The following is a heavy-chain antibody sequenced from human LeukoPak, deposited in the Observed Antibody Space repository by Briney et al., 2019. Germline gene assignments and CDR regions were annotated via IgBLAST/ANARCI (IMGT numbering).Heavy chain of an antibody. CDR1: GFTVSSNY. Sequence: PGGSLRLSCAASGFTVSSNYMNWVRQAPGKGLEWVSYISSSGRTIYYADSVKGRFTISRDNAKNSLYLQMNSLRAEDTAIYYCARDQAVVVAATVFSYYGMDVWGQGTTVTVSS. D-gene: IGHD2-15*01. CDR2: ISSSGRTI. CDR3: ARDQAVVVAATVFSYYGMDV. V-gene: IGHV3-48*03. J-gene: IGHJ6*02.